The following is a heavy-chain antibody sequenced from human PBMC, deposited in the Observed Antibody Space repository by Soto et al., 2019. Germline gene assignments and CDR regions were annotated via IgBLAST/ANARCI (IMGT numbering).Heavy chain of an antibody. Sequence: VGSLRLSCAASGFTFSSYAMSWVRQAPGKGLEWVSSINAVDEYTKYADSVKGRFTISRDNPKNTVYLQMNSLRAEDTAVYYCAKNFYFDSWGQGTLVTVSS. V-gene: IGHV3-23*01. J-gene: IGHJ4*02. CDR2: INAVDEYT. CDR1: GFTFSSYA. CDR3: AKNFYFDS.